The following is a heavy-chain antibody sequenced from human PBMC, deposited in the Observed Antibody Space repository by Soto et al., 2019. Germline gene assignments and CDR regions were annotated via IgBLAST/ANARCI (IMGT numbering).Heavy chain of an antibody. CDR2: IYWDDDK. D-gene: IGHD6-19*01. Sequence: QITLKESGPTLVKPTQPLTLTCTFSGFSLSTDGVAVGWIRQPPGKALEWLGLIYWDDDKRYSPSLNNRLTITKDTSKNQVVLTMTNMDPVDTATYSCAHRYRSGWCDYWGQGTLVTVSS. CDR3: AHRYRSGWCDY. J-gene: IGHJ4*02. CDR1: GFSLSTDGVA. V-gene: IGHV2-5*02.